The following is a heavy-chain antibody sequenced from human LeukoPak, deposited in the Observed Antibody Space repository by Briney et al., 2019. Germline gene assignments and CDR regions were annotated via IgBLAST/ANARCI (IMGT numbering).Heavy chain of an antibody. D-gene: IGHD6-19*01. CDR1: GYTFTSCY. V-gene: IGHV1-8*01. Sequence: GASVKVSCKASGYTFTSCYINWVRQATGQGLEWMGWMNPNSGNTGYGQSFQGRITMTRDISIGTAYMELSNLPSEDTAIYYCTRGSSGRRDNWGQGTLVTVSA. CDR2: MNPNSGNT. J-gene: IGHJ4*02. CDR3: TRGSSGRRDN.